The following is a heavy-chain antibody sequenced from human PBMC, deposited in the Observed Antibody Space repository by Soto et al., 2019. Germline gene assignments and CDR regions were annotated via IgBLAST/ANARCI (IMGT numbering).Heavy chain of an antibody. J-gene: IGHJ5*02. CDR3: AREWAQSGWFDP. CDR2: ISYSGST. V-gene: IGHV4-30-4*01. D-gene: IGHD1-26*01. CDR1: GGSISSGDYS. Sequence: SQTLSLTCIVSGGSISSGDYSWSWIRQPPGKGLEWIGYISYSGSTYYSPSLKSRLTISVDTSKNQFSLKLSSVTAADTAVYYCAREWAQSGWFDPWGQGTLVTVSS.